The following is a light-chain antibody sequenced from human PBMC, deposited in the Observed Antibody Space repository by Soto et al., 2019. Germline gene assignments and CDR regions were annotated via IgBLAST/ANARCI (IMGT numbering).Light chain of an antibody. J-gene: IGLJ2*01. CDR1: SSDVGAYDY. CDR3: SSYTSSNRVV. V-gene: IGLV2-14*03. CDR2: DVS. Sequence: QSALTQPASVSGSPGQAITISCTGTSSDVGAYDYVSWYQHHPGKAPKLMIYDVSNRPSGVSNRVSGSKSGNTASLTISGLQPEGEADYYCSSYTSSNRVVFGGGTKLTVL.